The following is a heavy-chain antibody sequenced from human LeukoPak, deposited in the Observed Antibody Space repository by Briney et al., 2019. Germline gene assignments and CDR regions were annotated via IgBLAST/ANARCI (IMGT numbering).Heavy chain of an antibody. J-gene: IGHJ4*02. Sequence: GGSLRLSCAVSGFTFSSYAMSWVRQAPGKGLEWVSVITGSGGATYYADSVKGRFTISRDNSKNMVYLQISSLRAADTAVYYCAKASGAWYHFDSWGQGALVTVSS. V-gene: IGHV3-23*01. D-gene: IGHD6-19*01. CDR1: GFTFSSYA. CDR3: AKASGAWYHFDS. CDR2: ITGSGGAT.